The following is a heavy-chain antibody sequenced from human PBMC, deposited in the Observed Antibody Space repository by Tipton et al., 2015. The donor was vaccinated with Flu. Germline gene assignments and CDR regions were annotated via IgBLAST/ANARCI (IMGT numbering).Heavy chain of an antibody. Sequence: QLVQSGGGLIQPGGSLRLSCAASGFTVSSNYMSWVRQAPGKGLEWVSVIYSGGSTYYADSVKGRFTISRDNSKNTLYLQMNSLRAEDTAVYYCARRRPNSSSWYGAFDYWGQGTLVTVSS. CDR3: ARRRPNSSSWYGAFDY. D-gene: IGHD6-13*01. V-gene: IGHV3-53*01. J-gene: IGHJ4*02. CDR1: GFTVSSNY. CDR2: IYSGGST.